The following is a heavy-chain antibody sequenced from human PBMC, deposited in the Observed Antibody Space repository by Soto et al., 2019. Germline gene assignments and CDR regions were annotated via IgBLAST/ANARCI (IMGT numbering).Heavy chain of an antibody. J-gene: IGHJ3*02. CDR3: VKDLSAVAGTRNAFDI. CDR1: GFTFDDYA. V-gene: IGHV3-9*01. D-gene: IGHD6-19*01. Sequence: GGSLRLSCAASGFTFDDYATHWVRQVPGKGLEWVSGISWNSGNIGYAESVQGRFTISRDNAKSSLYLQMNSLRAEDTALYFCVKDLSAVAGTRNAFDIWGQGTKVTVSS. CDR2: ISWNSGNI.